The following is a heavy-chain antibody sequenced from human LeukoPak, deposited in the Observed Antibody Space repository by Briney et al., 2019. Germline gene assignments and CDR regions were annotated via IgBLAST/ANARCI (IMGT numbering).Heavy chain of an antibody. J-gene: IGHJ5*02. Sequence: SETLSLTCTVSGGSISSGAYYWSWIRQHPGKGLEWIGHIYYSGSTYYNPSLKSRVTISVDTSKNQFSLRLSSVTAADTAVYYCARGFSSSVLSNCFDPWGQGTLVTVSS. D-gene: IGHD6-13*01. CDR3: ARGFSSSVLSNCFDP. CDR2: IYYSGST. CDR1: GGSISSGAYY. V-gene: IGHV4-31*03.